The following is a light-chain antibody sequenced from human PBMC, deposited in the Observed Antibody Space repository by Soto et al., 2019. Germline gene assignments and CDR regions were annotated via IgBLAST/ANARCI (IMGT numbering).Light chain of an antibody. J-gene: IGKJ1*01. CDR1: QSVSSSY. CDR2: GAS. V-gene: IGKV3-20*01. Sequence: EIVVTQSPGTLSLSPGERATLSCRASQSVSSSYLAWYQQKPGQAPRPLIYGASSRATGIPDRFSGSGSGTDFTLTISTLEPEDFAVYYCQQYGSSPRTFGQGTKVDI. CDR3: QQYGSSPRT.